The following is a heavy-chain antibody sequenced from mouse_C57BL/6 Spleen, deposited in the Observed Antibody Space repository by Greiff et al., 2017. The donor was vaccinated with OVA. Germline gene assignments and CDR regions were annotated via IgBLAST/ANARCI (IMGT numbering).Heavy chain of an antibody. J-gene: IGHJ2*01. D-gene: IGHD5-1-1*01. CDR2: IYPGSGNT. V-gene: IGHV1-76*01. CDR3: ARGYTDY. CDR1: GYTFTDYY. Sequence: QVQLQQSGAELVRPGASVKLSCKASGYTFTDYYINWVKQRPGQGLEWIARIYPGSGNTYYNEKFKGKATLTAEKSSSTAYMQLSSLTSEDSAVYFCARGYTDYWGQGTTLTVSS.